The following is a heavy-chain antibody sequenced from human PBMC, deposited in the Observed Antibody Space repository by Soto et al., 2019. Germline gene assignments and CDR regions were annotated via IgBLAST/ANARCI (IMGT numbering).Heavy chain of an antibody. CDR3: AIGPHPGTPGGFKENYYFYGMDV. J-gene: IGHJ6*02. D-gene: IGHD2-15*01. CDR1: GYTFTSYD. V-gene: IGHV1-8*01. Sequence: QVQLVQSGAEVKKPGASVKVSCKASGYTFTSYDINWVRQATGQGLEWMGWMNPKRGNTGYAQKFQGRVTMTRNTSIITANMELSILISEDTAVDYCAIGPHPGTPGGFKENYYFYGMDVWGQGTTVTVSS. CDR2: MNPKRGNT.